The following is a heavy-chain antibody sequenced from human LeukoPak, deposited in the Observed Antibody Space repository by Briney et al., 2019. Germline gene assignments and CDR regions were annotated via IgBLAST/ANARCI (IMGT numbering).Heavy chain of an antibody. V-gene: IGHV3-7*01. D-gene: IGHD5-18*01. CDR2: IKKDGIEK. CDR1: GFNFNNYG. J-gene: IGHJ4*02. CDR3: ARDLSGVTGYTYGRGIDY. Sequence: GGSLRLSCAVSGFNFNNYGVSWVRQAPGKGPEWVANIKKDGIEKYYVDSVKGRFTISRDNAKTSLYLQMNSLRAEDTAVYYCARDLSGVTGYTYGRGIDYWGQGTLVTVSS.